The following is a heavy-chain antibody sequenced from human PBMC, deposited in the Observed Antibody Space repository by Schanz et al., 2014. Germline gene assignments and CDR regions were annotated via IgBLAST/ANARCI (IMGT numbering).Heavy chain of an antibody. CDR1: GYAFTSYG. J-gene: IGHJ4*02. Sequence: QVQLVQSGAEVKKPGASVKVSCETSGYAFTSYGISWVRQAPGQGLEWMGIINPSVRGTHFAREFQGRVTVTSDTSTSTVYMELSGLRSEDTAVYYCAGAFDSSGYYFDYWGQGTLVTVSS. D-gene: IGHD3-22*01. CDR2: INPSVRGT. V-gene: IGHV1-46*03. CDR3: AGAFDSSGYYFDY.